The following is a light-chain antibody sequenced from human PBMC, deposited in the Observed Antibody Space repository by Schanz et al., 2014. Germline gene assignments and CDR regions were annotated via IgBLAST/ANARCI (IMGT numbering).Light chain of an antibody. Sequence: QSALTQPASVSGSPGQSITISCTGTSSDIGAYNYVSWYQQFPDKAPKLMIRDVNYRPSGVPYRFSGSKSGNTASLTISGLQAEDEADYYCSAYTSSSTLVFGGGTKLTVL. CDR1: SSDIGAYNY. J-gene: IGLJ2*01. V-gene: IGLV2-14*01. CDR3: SAYTSSSTLV. CDR2: DVN.